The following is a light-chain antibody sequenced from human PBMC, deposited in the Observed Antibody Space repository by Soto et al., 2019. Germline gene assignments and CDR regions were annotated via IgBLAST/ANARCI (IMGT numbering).Light chain of an antibody. CDR3: QQYNNWPPPPVLA. Sequence: EIVMTQSPATLSVSPGERATLSCRASQSVSSNLAWYQQKPGQAPRLLIYGASTRATGIPARFSGSGSGTEFTLTISSLQSEDFAVYYCQQYNNWPPPPVLAFGQGTKLEIK. CDR1: QSVSSN. J-gene: IGKJ2*01. CDR2: GAS. V-gene: IGKV3-15*01.